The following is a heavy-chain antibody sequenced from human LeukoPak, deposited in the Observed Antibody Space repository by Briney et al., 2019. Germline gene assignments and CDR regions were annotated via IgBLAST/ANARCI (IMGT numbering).Heavy chain of an antibody. CDR1: GGSISSYY. D-gene: IGHD6-13*01. Sequence: SETLSLTCTVSGGSISSYYWSWIRQPPGKGLEGIGYIYYSGSNNYNPSLKSRVTISVDTSKNQFSLKLSSVTAADTAVYYCARDVYSSSWYDYWGQGTLVTVSS. CDR2: IYYSGSN. V-gene: IGHV4-59*01. CDR3: ARDVYSSSWYDY. J-gene: IGHJ4*02.